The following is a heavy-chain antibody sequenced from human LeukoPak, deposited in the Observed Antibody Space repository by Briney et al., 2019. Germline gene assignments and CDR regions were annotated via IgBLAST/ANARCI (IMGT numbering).Heavy chain of an antibody. D-gene: IGHD6-13*01. Sequence: GGSLRLSCAASGFTFSSYAMSWVRQAPGKGLEWVSSSGTAGGTYYADSVRGRFTISRDNSENTLHLQMNSLRTEDTALYYCAKGAMRQQLSDWGQGTLVTVSS. V-gene: IGHV3-23*01. CDR3: AKGAMRQQLSD. J-gene: IGHJ4*02. CDR1: GFTFSSYA. CDR2: SGTAGGT.